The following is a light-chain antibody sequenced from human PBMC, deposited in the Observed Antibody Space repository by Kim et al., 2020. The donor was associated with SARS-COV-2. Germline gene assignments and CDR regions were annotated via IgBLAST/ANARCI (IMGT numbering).Light chain of an antibody. CDR3: MQGIHRPLT. CDR1: QSLLHSGGKTY. V-gene: IGKV2-29*02. CDR2: EVS. J-gene: IGKJ4*01. Sequence: PAAISCKSSQSLLHSGGKTYLYWYLQKPGRSPQLLIYEVSGRFSGVPDRFSGSGSGTDFTLKISRVETEDVGVYYCMQGIHRPLTFGGGTKVDIK.